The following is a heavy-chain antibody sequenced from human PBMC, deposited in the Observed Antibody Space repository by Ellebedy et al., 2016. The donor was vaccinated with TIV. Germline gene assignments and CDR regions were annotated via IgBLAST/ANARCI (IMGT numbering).Heavy chain of an antibody. CDR3: ASHRGFYSGWSFDY. V-gene: IGHV4-39*07. J-gene: IGHJ4*02. CDR1: GDSISSTNYF. D-gene: IGHD5-12*01. CDR2: LNYGGES. Sequence: MPSETLSLTCIVSGDSISSTNYFWGWIRQPPGKGLEWIGSLNYGGESYFDPSLKSRVTMSLDTSKNQFSLKVNSVTAADTAIYDCASHRGFYSGWSFDYWGQGTLTTVSS.